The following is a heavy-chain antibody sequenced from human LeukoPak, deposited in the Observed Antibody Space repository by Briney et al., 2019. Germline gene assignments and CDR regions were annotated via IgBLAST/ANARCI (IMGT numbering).Heavy chain of an antibody. V-gene: IGHV3-48*04. Sequence: GGSLRLSCAASGFTFSSYSMNWVRQAPGKGLEWVSYISSSSGTIYYADSVKGRFTISRDNAKNTLYLQMNGLRAEDTAVYYCARELPFDYWGQGTLVTVSS. CDR1: GFTFSSYS. J-gene: IGHJ4*02. CDR2: ISSSSGTI. D-gene: IGHD2-15*01. CDR3: ARELPFDY.